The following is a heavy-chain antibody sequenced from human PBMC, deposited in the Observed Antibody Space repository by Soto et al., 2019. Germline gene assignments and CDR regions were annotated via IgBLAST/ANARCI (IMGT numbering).Heavy chain of an antibody. CDR2: IYYSGST. V-gene: IGHV4-59*01. CDR3: ARDRWRRNLDY. Sequence: ASETLSLTCTVSGGSISSYYWSWIRQPPGKGLEWIGSIYYSGSTNYNPSLKSRVTISVDTSKNQFSLNLSSVTAADTAVYYCARDRWRRNLDYWGQGTLVTVSS. CDR1: GGSISSYY. D-gene: IGHD2-21*02. J-gene: IGHJ4*02.